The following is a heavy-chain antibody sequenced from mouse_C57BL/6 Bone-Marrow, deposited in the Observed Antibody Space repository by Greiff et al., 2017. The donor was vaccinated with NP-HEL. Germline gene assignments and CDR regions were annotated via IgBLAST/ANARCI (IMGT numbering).Heavy chain of an antibody. D-gene: IGHD1-1*01. CDR1: GYAFSSYW. CDR3: ARQGLYDYGSSPAWFAY. V-gene: IGHV1-80*01. Sequence: QVQLQQSGAELVKPGASVKISCKASGYAFSSYWMNWVKQRPGKGLEWIGQIYPGDGDTNYNGKFKGKATLTADKSSSTAYMQLSSLTSEDSAVYFCARQGLYDYGSSPAWFAYWGQGTLVTVSA. J-gene: IGHJ3*01. CDR2: IYPGDGDT.